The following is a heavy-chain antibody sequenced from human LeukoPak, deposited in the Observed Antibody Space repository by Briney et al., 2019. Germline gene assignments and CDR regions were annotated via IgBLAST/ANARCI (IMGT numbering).Heavy chain of an antibody. J-gene: IGHJ4*02. CDR3: ARYTKGEHIVVVVAATPRGYFDY. CDR1: GYTFTSYY. V-gene: IGHV1-46*01. D-gene: IGHD2-15*01. CDR2: INPSGGST. Sequence: ASVKVSCKASGYTFTSYYMHWVRQAPGQGLELMGIINPSGGSTSYAQKFQGRVTMTRDMSTSTVYMELSSLRSEDTAVYYCARYTKGEHIVVVVAATPRGYFDYWGQGTLVTVSS.